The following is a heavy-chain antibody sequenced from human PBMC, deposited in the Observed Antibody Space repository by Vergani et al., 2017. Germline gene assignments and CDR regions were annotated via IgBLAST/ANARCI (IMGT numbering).Heavy chain of an antibody. CDR1: GYTFSNYY. Sequence: QVQVVQSGAEVKKSGASVKVSCKTSGYTFSNYYMHWVRQAPGKGLEWMGIINPSGVHTNYAQKFQGRVTMTRDTSTSTVYMELSSLRSEDTAIYYCARGDYGILTCYRYWVQGTLVTVSA. CDR2: INPSGVHT. J-gene: IGHJ4*02. D-gene: IGHD3-9*01. V-gene: IGHV1-46*03. CDR3: ARGDYGILTCYRY.